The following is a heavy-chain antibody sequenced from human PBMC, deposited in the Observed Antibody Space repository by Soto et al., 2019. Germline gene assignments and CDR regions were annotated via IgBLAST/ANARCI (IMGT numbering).Heavy chain of an antibody. CDR1: GGSISSSTYY. D-gene: IGHD3-3*01. CDR3: ARIRFPRGAPDY. CDR2: ISYSGST. V-gene: IGHV4-39*07. J-gene: IGHJ4*02. Sequence: PSETLSLTCTVSGGSISSSTYYWDWIRQPPGKGLEWVGSISYSGSTNYNPSLKSRVTLSVDTSKNQFSLKLSSVTAADTAVYYCARIRFPRGAPDYWGQGTLVTVSS.